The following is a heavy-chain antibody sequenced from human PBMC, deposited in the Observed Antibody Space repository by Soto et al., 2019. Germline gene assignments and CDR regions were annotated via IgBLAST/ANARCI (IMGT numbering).Heavy chain of an antibody. CDR2: IRPSGGST. Sequence: ASVKVSCKASGYTFTSYYMHWVRQAPGQGLEWMGIIRPSGGSTTYAQKFQGRVTMTRDTSTSTIYMELSSLSSEDTAVYFCARTHCSSTRCYVGSWDYWGQGTLVTVSS. J-gene: IGHJ4*02. V-gene: IGHV1-46*01. CDR3: ARTHCSSTRCYVGSWDY. D-gene: IGHD2-2*01. CDR1: GYTFTSYY.